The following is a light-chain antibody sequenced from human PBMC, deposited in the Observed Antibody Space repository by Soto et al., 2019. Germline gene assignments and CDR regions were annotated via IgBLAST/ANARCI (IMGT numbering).Light chain of an antibody. Sequence: QSALTQPASVSGSPGQSITISCTGSSSDVGNYNLVSWYQQHPGKAPKLMIYEDTKRPSGVSNRFSGSKSGNTAYLTISGLQAEDEADYYCWSYAVGGTYVFGTWTKLTVL. CDR3: WSYAVGGTYV. CDR2: EDT. CDR1: SSDVGNYNL. J-gene: IGLJ1*01. V-gene: IGLV2-23*01.